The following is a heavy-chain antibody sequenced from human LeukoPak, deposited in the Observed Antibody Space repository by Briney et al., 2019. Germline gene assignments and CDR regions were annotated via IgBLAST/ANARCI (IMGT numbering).Heavy chain of an antibody. CDR1: GGSISSSSYY. D-gene: IGHD3-22*01. CDR3: ARHRTLYYDSSGRRGGHFDY. Sequence: SETLSLTCTVSGGSISSSSYYWGWIRQPPGKGLEWIGGIYYSGSTYYNPSLKSRVTISVDTSKNQFSLKLSSVTAADTAVYYCARHRTLYYDSSGRRGGHFDYWGQGTLVTVST. J-gene: IGHJ4*02. V-gene: IGHV4-39*01. CDR2: IYYSGST.